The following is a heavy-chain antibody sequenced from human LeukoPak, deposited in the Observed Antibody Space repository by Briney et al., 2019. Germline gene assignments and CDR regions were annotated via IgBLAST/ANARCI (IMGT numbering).Heavy chain of an antibody. CDR1: GYSFTSYW. CDR3: ARGQWLLSQGFDY. J-gene: IGHJ4*02. D-gene: IGHD3-3*01. CDR2: IYPGDSDT. Sequence: KPGESLRISCKGSGYSFTSYWIGWVRQMPGKGLEWMGIIYPGDSDTRYSPSFQGQVTISADKSISTAYLQWSSLKASDTAMYYCARGQWLLSQGFDYWGQGTLVTVSS. V-gene: IGHV5-51*01.